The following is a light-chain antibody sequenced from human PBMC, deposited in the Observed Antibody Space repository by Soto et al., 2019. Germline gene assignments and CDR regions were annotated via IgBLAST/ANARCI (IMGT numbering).Light chain of an antibody. Sequence: EIVLTQSPGTLSLSPGERATLSCRASQSVSNNFLAWYQQKPGQAPRLLFFAASKMPTGIPDRFSGSVSGTDFTLTIRRLEPDDFGVYYCQQYGTSPPRTFGQGTKVEIK. J-gene: IGKJ1*01. CDR2: AAS. CDR3: QQYGTSPPRT. CDR1: QSVSNNF. V-gene: IGKV3-20*01.